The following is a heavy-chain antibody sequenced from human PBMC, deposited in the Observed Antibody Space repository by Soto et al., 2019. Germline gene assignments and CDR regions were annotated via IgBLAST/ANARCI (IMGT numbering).Heavy chain of an antibody. CDR1: GFTFSSYA. J-gene: IGHJ4*02. Sequence: GGSLRLSCEASGFTFSSYAMHWVRQAPGKGLEYVSAISSNGGSTYYANSVKGRFTISRDNSKNTLYLQMGSLRAEDMAVYYCGRDPDGYQSFDYWGKGTLVPVSS. V-gene: IGHV3-64*01. D-gene: IGHD5-12*01. CDR2: ISSNGGST. CDR3: GRDPDGYQSFDY.